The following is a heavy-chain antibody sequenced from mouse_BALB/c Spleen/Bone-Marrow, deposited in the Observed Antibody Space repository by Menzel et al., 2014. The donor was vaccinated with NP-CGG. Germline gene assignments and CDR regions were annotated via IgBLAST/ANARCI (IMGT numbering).Heavy chain of an antibody. V-gene: IGHV1-15*01. Sequence: QVQLQQPGAELVRPGASAKLSRKALGFTFTDYEMHWVKQTPVHGLEWIGTIHPGSGGTAYNQKFKGKATQTADKSSSTAYVELSSLTSEDSAVYYCTREKVGDFDYWGQGTTLIVSS. J-gene: IGHJ2*01. CDR2: IHPGSGGT. CDR3: TREKVGDFDY. CDR1: GFTFTDYE.